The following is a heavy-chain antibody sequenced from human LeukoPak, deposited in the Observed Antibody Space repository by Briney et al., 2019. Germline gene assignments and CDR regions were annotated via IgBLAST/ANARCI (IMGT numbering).Heavy chain of an antibody. D-gene: IGHD3-10*01. Sequence: PGGSLRLSCAASGFTFSSYAMHWVRQAPGKGLEWVAVISYDGSNKYYADSVKGRFTISRDNSKNTLYLQMNSLRAEDTAVYYCARVYLTHYYLTSMDIWGQGTMVTVSS. J-gene: IGHJ3*02. V-gene: IGHV3-30-3*01. CDR1: GFTFSSYA. CDR2: ISYDGSNK. CDR3: ARVYLTHYYLTSMDI.